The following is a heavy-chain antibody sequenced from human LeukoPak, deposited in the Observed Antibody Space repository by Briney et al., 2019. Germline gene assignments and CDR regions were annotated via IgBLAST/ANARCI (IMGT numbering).Heavy chain of an antibody. V-gene: IGHV3-30*03. CDR1: GFTFSSYG. CDR2: ISYDGSNK. CDR3: ARGGYEAFGYYYGMDV. D-gene: IGHD5-12*01. Sequence: GRSLRLSCAASGFTFSSYGMHWVRQAPGKGLEWVAVISYDGSNKYYADSVKGRFTISRDNSKNTLYLQMNSLRAEDTAVYYCARGGYEAFGYYYGMDVWGQGTTVTVSS. J-gene: IGHJ6*02.